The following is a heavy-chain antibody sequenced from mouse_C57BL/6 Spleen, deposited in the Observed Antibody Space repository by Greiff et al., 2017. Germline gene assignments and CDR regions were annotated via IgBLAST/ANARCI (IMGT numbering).Heavy chain of an antibody. CDR3: ARKSGDY. CDR2: IDPSASYT. V-gene: IGHV1-69*01. J-gene: IGHJ2*01. CDR1: GYTFTSYW. D-gene: IGHD4-1*01. Sequence: QVQLQQPGAELVLPGASVKLSYKASGYTFTSYWMHWVKQRPGQGLEWIGEIDPSASYTNYTQKFKGKSTLTVDKSASTAYMQLSSLTSEDSAVYYWARKSGDYWGQGTTLTVSS.